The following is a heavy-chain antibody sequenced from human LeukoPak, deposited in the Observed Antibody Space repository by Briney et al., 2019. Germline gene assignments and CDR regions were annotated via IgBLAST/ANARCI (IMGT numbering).Heavy chain of an antibody. D-gene: IGHD2-15*01. CDR1: GGSISGYY. Sequence: SETLSLTCTVSGGSISGYYWDWIRQPPGKALEWIGYISYSGNTNYNPSLKSRVTISVDTSKNQFSLNLSSVTAADTAVYYCARSISTAGYCSGDSCYFWFDPWGQGTLVTVSS. V-gene: IGHV4-59*12. CDR2: ISYSGNT. J-gene: IGHJ5*02. CDR3: ARSISTAGYCSGDSCYFWFDP.